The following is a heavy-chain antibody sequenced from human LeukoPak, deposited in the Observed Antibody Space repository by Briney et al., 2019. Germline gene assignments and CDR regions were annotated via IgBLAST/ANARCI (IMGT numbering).Heavy chain of an antibody. J-gene: IGHJ5*02. Sequence: SETLSLTCTVSGGSISSSSYYWSWIRQPPGKGLEWIGEINHSGSTNYNPSLKSRVTISVDTSKNQFSLKLSSVTAADTAVYYGARGIRYYYGSGSYQGWFDPWGQGTLVTVSS. D-gene: IGHD3-10*01. CDR3: ARGIRYYYGSGSYQGWFDP. V-gene: IGHV4-39*07. CDR2: INHSGST. CDR1: GGSISSSSYY.